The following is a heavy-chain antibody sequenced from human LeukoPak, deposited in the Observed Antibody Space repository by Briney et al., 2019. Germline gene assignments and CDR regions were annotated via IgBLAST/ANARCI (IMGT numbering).Heavy chain of an antibody. Sequence: GGSLRLSCAASGLTLSNSAMGWVRQAPGKGLERVSVISRSGENTYYADSVKGRLTVSRDSSKNTLYVQMNSLRAEDTAIYYCARVQGLIDPFDIWGQGTLVTVSS. CDR1: GLTLSNSA. CDR2: ISRSGENT. D-gene: IGHD6-19*01. J-gene: IGHJ3*02. CDR3: ARVQGLIDPFDI. V-gene: IGHV3-23*01.